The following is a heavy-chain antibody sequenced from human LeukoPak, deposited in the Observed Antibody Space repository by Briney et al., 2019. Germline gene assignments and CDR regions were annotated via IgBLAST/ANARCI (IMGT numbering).Heavy chain of an antibody. J-gene: IGHJ4*02. D-gene: IGHD2-2*03. Sequence: ASVKVSRKASGYSFNIYGITWVRQAPGQGLEWMGWISDNNGDTKYAQRLQGRVTMTKDTSTSTAYMELRSLRSDDTAVYYCARVGYCTSTSCLYYFDYWGQGTQVTVSS. CDR3: ARVGYCTSTSCLYYFDY. CDR1: GYSFNIYG. CDR2: ISDNNGDT. V-gene: IGHV1-18*01.